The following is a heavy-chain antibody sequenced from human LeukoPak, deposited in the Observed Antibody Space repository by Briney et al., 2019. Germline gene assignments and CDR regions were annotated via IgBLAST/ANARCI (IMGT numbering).Heavy chain of an antibody. D-gene: IGHD6-19*01. V-gene: IGHV3-9*01. CDR1: GFTFDDYA. CDR3: AKEWSVAGTQYYFDD. J-gene: IGHJ4*02. CDR2: ISWNSGSI. Sequence: GRSLRLSCAASGFTFDDYAMHWVRQAPGKGLEWVSGISWNSGSIGYADSVRVRFTISTYNAKNSLYLQMNSLRAEDTDLYYCAKEWSVAGTQYYFDDWGQGTLVTVSS.